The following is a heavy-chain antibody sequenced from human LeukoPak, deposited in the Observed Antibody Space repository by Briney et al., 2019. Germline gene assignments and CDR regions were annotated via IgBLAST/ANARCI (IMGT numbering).Heavy chain of an antibody. CDR1: GFTFSGYP. V-gene: IGHV3-7*01. Sequence: PGKSLRLSCAASGFTFSGYPIHWVRQAPGKGLEWVANIKEDGSEKYYVDSVKGRFTISRDNAKNSLYLQMNRLRAEDTAIYYCARAYSSNWYDAFDLWGQGTMVTVSS. J-gene: IGHJ3*01. CDR2: IKEDGSEK. CDR3: ARAYSSNWYDAFDL. D-gene: IGHD6-13*01.